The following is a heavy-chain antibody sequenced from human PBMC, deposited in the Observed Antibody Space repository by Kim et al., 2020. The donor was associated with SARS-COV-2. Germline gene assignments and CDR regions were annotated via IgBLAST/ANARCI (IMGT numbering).Heavy chain of an antibody. J-gene: IGHJ4*02. CDR2: NK. D-gene: IGHD2-15*01. CDR3: AKSGGPDFDY. Sequence: NKYYADSVKGRFTISRDNSKNTLYLQMNSLRAEDTAVYYCAKSGGPDFDYWGQGTLVTVSS. V-gene: IGHV3-30*02.